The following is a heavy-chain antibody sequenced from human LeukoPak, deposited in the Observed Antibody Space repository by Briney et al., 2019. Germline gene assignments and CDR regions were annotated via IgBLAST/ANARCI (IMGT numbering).Heavy chain of an antibody. Sequence: SETLSLNCTVSGCSISSYYWRWLRQPPGKGLEWIGYIYYSGRTNYNPSLKSRVTISVDTSKNQFSLKLSSVTAADTAVYYCARETTRSSFDYWGQGTLVTVSS. CDR1: GCSISSYY. J-gene: IGHJ4*02. CDR2: IYYSGRT. D-gene: IGHD4-11*01. CDR3: ARETTRSSFDY. V-gene: IGHV4-59*01.